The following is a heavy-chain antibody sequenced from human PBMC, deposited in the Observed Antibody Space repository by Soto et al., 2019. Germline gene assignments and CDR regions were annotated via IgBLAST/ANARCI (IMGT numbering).Heavy chain of an antibody. V-gene: IGHV3-53*04. CDR1: GFTVSSNY. D-gene: IGHD3-10*01. CDR2: IYSGGST. J-gene: IGHJ4*02. Sequence: EVQLVESGGGLVQPGGSLRLSCAASGFTVSSNYMSWVRQAPGKGLEWVSVIYSGGSTYYADSVKGRFTISRHNSKNTLYLQMNSLRAEDTAVYYCARDPRARDDGSGSYDTDYWGQGTLVTVSS. CDR3: ARDPRARDDGSGSYDTDY.